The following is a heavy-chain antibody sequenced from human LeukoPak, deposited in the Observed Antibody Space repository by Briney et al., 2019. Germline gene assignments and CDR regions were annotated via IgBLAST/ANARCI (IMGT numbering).Heavy chain of an antibody. CDR3: ARDVLRFLEWPAGGMDV. D-gene: IGHD3-3*01. CDR2: INHSGST. Sequence: ASETLSLTCAVYGGSFSGYYWSWIRQPPGKGLEWIGEINHSGSTNYNPSLKSRVTISVDTSKNQFSLKLSSVTAADTAVYYCARDVLRFLEWPAGGMDVWGQGTTVTVSS. J-gene: IGHJ6*02. V-gene: IGHV4-34*01. CDR1: GGSFSGYY.